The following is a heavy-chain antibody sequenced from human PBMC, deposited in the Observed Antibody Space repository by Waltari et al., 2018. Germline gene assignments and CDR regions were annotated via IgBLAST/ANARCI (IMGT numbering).Heavy chain of an antibody. Sequence: EVQLLESGGGLVQPGGSLRLSCAASGFTFSSYAMSWVRQAPGKGREWVSVSYSGGSTYYADSVKGRFTISRDNSKNTLYLQMNSLRAEDTAVYYCAKEGYSYGFGFDYWGQGTLVTVSS. J-gene: IGHJ4*02. D-gene: IGHD5-18*01. CDR2: SYSGGST. CDR1: GFTFSSYA. CDR3: AKEGYSYGFGFDY. V-gene: IGHV3-23*03.